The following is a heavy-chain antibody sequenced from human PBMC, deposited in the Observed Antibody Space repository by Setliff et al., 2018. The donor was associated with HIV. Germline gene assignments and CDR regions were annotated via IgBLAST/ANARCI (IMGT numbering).Heavy chain of an antibody. D-gene: IGHD3-3*01. CDR1: GFTFRTYN. CDR3: VTDYDFWTGYSNDAFDI. V-gene: IGHV3-64D*09. J-gene: IGHJ3*02. CDR2: ITGNGDFS. Sequence: PGGSLRLSCSASGFTFRTYNMHWVRQAPGKGLEYVSVITGNGDFSYYADSVKGRFTISRDNSKNTLYLQMSSLRAEDTAVYYCVTDYDFWTGYSNDAFDIWGQGTMVTVSS.